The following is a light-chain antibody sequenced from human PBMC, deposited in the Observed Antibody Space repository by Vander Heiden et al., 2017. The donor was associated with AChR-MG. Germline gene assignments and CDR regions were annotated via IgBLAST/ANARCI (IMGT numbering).Light chain of an antibody. Sequence: EIVMTQSPATLSVSPGERATLSCRASQSVSSNLAWYQQKPGQAPRLLIYGASTRATGIPARFSGSGSGTEFTLTISSLQSEDFAVYYCHQDIDWHTFGQGTKLEIK. CDR3: HQDIDWHT. CDR1: QSVSSN. J-gene: IGKJ2*01. V-gene: IGKV3-15*01. CDR2: GAS.